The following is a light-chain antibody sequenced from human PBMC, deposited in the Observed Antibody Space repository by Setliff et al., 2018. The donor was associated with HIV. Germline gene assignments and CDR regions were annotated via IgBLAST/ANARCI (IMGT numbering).Light chain of an antibody. Sequence: QSVLTQPPSVSGAPGQRVTISCTGGSSNIGAGYDVHWYQQLPGTAPKLLIYGNSNRPSGVPDRFSGSKSGTSASLAITGLQAEAEADYYCLSSTVNSTPLYVLGTGTKVTVL. V-gene: IGLV1-40*01. CDR2: GNS. CDR3: LSSTVNSTPLYV. J-gene: IGLJ1*01. CDR1: SSNIGAGYD.